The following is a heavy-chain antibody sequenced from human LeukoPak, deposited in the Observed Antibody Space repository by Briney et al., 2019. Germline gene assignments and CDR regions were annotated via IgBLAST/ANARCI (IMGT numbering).Heavy chain of an antibody. J-gene: IGHJ3*02. Sequence: PGGSLRLSCAASGFTFSSYAMSWVRQAPGKGLEWVSGISGSGGSAYYADSVKGQFTISRDNSKNTPYLQVNSLRAEDTAVYYCAKVDYYDGSGYYYDAFDIWGQGAMVTVSS. V-gene: IGHV3-23*01. CDR1: GFTFSSYA. CDR3: AKVDYYDGSGYYYDAFDI. CDR2: ISGSGGSA. D-gene: IGHD3-22*01.